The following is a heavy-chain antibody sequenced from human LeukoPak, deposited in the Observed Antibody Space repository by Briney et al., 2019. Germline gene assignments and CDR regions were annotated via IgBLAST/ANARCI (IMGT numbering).Heavy chain of an antibody. CDR2: IYSGGST. Sequence: GGSLRLSCAASGFTFSSYAMSWVRQAPGKGLEWVSVIYSGGSTYYADSVKGRFTISRDNSKNTLYLQMNSLRAEDTAVDYCARDKPSAAWGMDVWGQGTTVTVSS. J-gene: IGHJ6*02. V-gene: IGHV3-53*01. CDR1: GFTFSSYA. D-gene: IGHD2-15*01. CDR3: ARDKPSAAWGMDV.